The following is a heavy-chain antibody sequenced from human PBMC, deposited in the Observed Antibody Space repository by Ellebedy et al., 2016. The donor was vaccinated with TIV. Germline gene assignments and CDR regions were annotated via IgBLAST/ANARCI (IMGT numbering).Heavy chain of an antibody. CDR1: GGSISSYY. Sequence: SETLSLTCTVSGGSISSYYWSWIRQPPGKGLEWIGYIYYSGSTNYNPSLKSRVTISVDTSKNQFSLKLSSVTAADTAVYYCARAPRQGQATVAEFDYWGQGTLVTVSS. J-gene: IGHJ4*02. D-gene: IGHD6-19*01. CDR2: IYYSGST. CDR3: ARAPRQGQATVAEFDY. V-gene: IGHV4-59*01.